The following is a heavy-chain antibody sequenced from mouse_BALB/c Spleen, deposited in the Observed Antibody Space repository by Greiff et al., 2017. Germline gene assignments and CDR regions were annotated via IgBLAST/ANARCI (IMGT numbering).Heavy chain of an antibody. Sequence: QVQLQQSGAELVRPGSSVKISCKASGYAFSSYWMNWVKQRPGQGLEWIGQIYPGGGDTNYNGKFKGKATLTADKSSSTAYMQLSSLTSEDSAVYFCAREGNYSFDYWGQGTTLTVSS. CDR3: AREGNYSFDY. CDR1: GYAFSSYW. J-gene: IGHJ2*01. V-gene: IGHV1-80*01. D-gene: IGHD2-1*01. CDR2: IYPGGGDT.